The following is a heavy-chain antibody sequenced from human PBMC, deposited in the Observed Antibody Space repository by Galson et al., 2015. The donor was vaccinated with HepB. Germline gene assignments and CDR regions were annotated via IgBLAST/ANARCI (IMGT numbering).Heavy chain of an antibody. V-gene: IGHV3-11*01. CDR3: ARASLVLGPAAIPVSIDAFDI. CDR2: ISSSGSTI. D-gene: IGHD2-2*02. Sequence: SLRLSCAASGFTFSDYYMSWIRQAPGKGLEWVSYISSSGSTIYYADSVKGRFTISRDNAKNSLYLQMNSLRAEDTAVYYCARASLVLGPAAIPVSIDAFDIWGQGTMVTVSS. CDR1: GFTFSDYY. J-gene: IGHJ3*02.